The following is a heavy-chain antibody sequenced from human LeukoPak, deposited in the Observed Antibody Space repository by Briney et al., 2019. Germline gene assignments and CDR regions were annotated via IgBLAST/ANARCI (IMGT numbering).Heavy chain of an antibody. V-gene: IGHV1-46*01. Sequence: GASVKISCKASGYTFTINHIHWVRQAPGQGLEWMGVINPSGDSTTYAQNFQGRVTMTTDTSTSTAYMELRSLRSDDTAVYYCARRGTYYYDSSGYYYDYWGQGTLVTVSS. CDR2: INPSGDST. CDR1: GYTFTINH. CDR3: ARRGTYYYDSSGYYYDY. J-gene: IGHJ4*02. D-gene: IGHD3-22*01.